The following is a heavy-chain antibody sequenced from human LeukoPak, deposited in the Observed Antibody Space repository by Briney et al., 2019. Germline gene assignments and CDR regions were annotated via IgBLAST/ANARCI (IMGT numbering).Heavy chain of an antibody. D-gene: IGHD5-18*01. CDR2: INHSGST. V-gene: IGHV4-34*01. CDR3: ARGRKMGRGYSYGHFDY. J-gene: IGHJ4*02. CDR1: GGSFSGYY. Sequence: PSDTVSLTCAVYGGSFSGYYWRWIRQPPGRGLEWMGEINHSGSTNYNPSLKSRVTISVDTSKNQFSLKLSSVTAADTAVYYCARGRKMGRGYSYGHFDYWGQGTLVTVSS.